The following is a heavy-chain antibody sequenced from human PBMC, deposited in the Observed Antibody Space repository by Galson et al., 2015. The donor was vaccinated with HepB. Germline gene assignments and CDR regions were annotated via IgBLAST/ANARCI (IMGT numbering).Heavy chain of an antibody. CDR1: GFTFSNAW. D-gene: IGHD3-3*01. V-gene: IGHV3-15*01. CDR3: TTDGRFLEWTRPDEEVY. CDR2: IKSKTDGGTT. J-gene: IGHJ4*02. Sequence: SLRLSCAASGFTFSNAWMSWVRQAPGKGLEWVGRIKSKTDGGTTDYAAPVKGRFTISRDDSKNTLYLQMNSLKTEDTAVYYCTTDGRFLEWTRPDEEVYWGQGTLVTVSS.